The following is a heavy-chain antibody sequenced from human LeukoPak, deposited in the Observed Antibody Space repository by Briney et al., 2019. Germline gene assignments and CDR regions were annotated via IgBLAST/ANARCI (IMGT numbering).Heavy chain of an antibody. CDR2: ISSSSSTI. D-gene: IGHD3-22*01. CDR1: GFTFSSYS. CDR3: ARGAPTYYYDSSGYYYGY. Sequence: GGSLRLSCAASGFTFSSYSMNWVRQAPGKGLEWVSYISSSSSTIYYADSVKGRFTISRDNAKNSLYLQMSSLRAEDTAVYYCARGAPTYYYDSSGYYYGYWGQGTLVTVSS. J-gene: IGHJ4*02. V-gene: IGHV3-48*01.